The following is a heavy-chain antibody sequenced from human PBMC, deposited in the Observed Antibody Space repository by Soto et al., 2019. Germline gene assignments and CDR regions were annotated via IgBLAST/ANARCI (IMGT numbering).Heavy chain of an antibody. CDR3: ASGGVVVTRSEYFNH. V-gene: IGHV4-31*03. J-gene: IGHJ1*01. CDR2: IYKSETT. D-gene: IGHD2-15*01. CDR1: GDSITRGDYY. Sequence: ASETLSLTCTVSGDSITRGDYYWTWIRHSPAKGLEWIGNIYKSETTSYNPALRGRVTISVDTSKNQLSLRLNSLTAADTARYYSASGGVVVTRSEYFNHWGLGIQVTVSS.